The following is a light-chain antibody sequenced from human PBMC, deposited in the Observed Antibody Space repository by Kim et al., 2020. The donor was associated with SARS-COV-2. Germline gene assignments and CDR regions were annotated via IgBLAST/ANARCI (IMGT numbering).Light chain of an antibody. CDR1: SLRSYY. Sequence: VALGQTVRITCEGDSLRSYYAPGYQQKPGQAPILLCYGKNNRPSGIPDRFSGSSAGNTASLTITGAQAVDEADYYCNSRDTNDNVVFGGGTNRTVL. J-gene: IGLJ2*01. V-gene: IGLV3-19*01. CDR3: NSRDTNDNVV. CDR2: GKN.